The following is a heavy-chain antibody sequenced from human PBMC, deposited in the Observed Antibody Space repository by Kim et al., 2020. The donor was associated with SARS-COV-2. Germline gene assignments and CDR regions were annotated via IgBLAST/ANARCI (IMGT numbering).Heavy chain of an antibody. V-gene: IGHV4-31*03. J-gene: IGHJ4*02. CDR1: GGSISSGGYY. D-gene: IGHD3-22*01. CDR3: ARGAATYYQDSSGYYNFDH. Sequence: SETLSLTCTVSGGSISSGGYYWSWIRQHPGKGLECIGYIYYSGSTYSNPSLKSRVTISVDTSKNQFSLKLSSVTAADTAVYYCARGAATYYQDSSGYYNFDHWGQGTLVTVSS. CDR2: IYYSGST.